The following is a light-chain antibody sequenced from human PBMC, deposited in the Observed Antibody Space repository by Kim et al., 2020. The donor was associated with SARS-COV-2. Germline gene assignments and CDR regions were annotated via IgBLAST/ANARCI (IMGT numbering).Light chain of an antibody. J-gene: IGLJ2*01. CDR3: QVWDSSTVV. Sequence: SYELTQPLSVSVALGQTARITCGENNIGSKNVHWYQQKPGQAPVPVIYRDSNRPSGIPERFSGSNSGNTATLTISSAQAGDEADYYCQVWDSSTVVFGGGTQLTVL. CDR1: NIGSKN. V-gene: IGLV3-9*01. CDR2: RDS.